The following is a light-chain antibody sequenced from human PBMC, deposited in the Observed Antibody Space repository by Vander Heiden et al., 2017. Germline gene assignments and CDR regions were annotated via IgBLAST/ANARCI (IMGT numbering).Light chain of an antibody. V-gene: IGKV1-39*01. CDR3: QQCYSTPPT. J-gene: IGKJ2*01. CDR1: QSVSNY. Sequence: DIQMTQSPSSLSASVGDRVTITCRASQSVSNYLNWYQQKPGKAPKVLIHAASSLQSGVPSRFSGSGSGTEFALTISSLQPEDFATYYCQQCYSTPPTFGQGTKLESK. CDR2: AAS.